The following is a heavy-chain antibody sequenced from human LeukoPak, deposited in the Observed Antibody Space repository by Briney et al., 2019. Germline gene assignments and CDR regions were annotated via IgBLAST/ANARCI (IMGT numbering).Heavy chain of an antibody. CDR1: GFTFSSYG. V-gene: IGHV3-30*03. J-gene: IGHJ4*02. D-gene: IGHD3-22*01. CDR2: ISYDGNHK. Sequence: GGSLRLSCAASGFTFSSYGMHWVRQAPGKGLEWVAVISYDGNHKYYPDSVKGRFTISRDNSTNTLYLQMNSLRAEDTAVYYCARDFSPSSYYDSSGYYAYWGQGTLVTVSS. CDR3: ARDFSPSSYYDSSGYYAY.